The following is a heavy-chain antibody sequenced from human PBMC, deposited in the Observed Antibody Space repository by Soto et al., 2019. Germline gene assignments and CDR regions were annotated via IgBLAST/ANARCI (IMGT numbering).Heavy chain of an antibody. V-gene: IGHV1-18*04. CDR1: GYTFTNHG. D-gene: IGHD3-16*01. J-gene: IGHJ3*02. CDR2: INPYNANV. CDR3: ARDRVAGIWGDAFDI. Sequence: QVQLVQSGAEVKKPGASVKVSCKTSGYTFTNHGINWVRQAPGQGLEWMGWINPYNANVKYAQKLQGRGTMTTDTSTGTAYMDLRSLTSDDTAVYYCARDRVAGIWGDAFDIWGQGTMVTVSS.